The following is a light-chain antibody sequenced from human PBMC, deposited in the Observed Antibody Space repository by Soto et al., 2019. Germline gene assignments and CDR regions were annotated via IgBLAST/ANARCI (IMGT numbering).Light chain of an antibody. CDR2: DTS. Sequence: EIVLTQSPGTLSLSPGERATLSCRASQSVTSNYLAWYQQKPGQAPGLLIYDTSTRASGVPDRFSGSGSGTEFTLTISRLEPEDFAVYYCQQYGNFPYTFGQGTKLEIK. J-gene: IGKJ2*01. CDR1: QSVTSNY. V-gene: IGKV3-20*01. CDR3: QQYGNFPYT.